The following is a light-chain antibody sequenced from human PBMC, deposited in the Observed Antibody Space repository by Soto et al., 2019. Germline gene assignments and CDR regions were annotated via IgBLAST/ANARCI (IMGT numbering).Light chain of an antibody. Sequence: QSVLTEPASVSGSPGQSITISCTGNSSDVGDYNYVSSYQQHPGKAPNLMIFDVSNRPSGVSIRFSGSKSGNTASLSISGLQSEDEAEYYCSSYTSSSTYVFGTGTKVTVL. J-gene: IGLJ1*01. CDR3: SSYTSSSTYV. V-gene: IGLV2-14*01. CDR2: DVS. CDR1: SSDVGDYNY.